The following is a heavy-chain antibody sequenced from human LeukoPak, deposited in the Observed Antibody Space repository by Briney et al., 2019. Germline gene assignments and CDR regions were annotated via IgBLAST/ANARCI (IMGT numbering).Heavy chain of an antibody. J-gene: IGHJ6*02. CDR3: AKKPAAGYCSGGSCSTYYYYNGMDV. CDR1: GFTFDNYA. D-gene: IGHD2-15*01. V-gene: IGHV3-23*01. CDR2: ISGSGSNT. Sequence: PGGSLRLSCAGSGFTFDNYAMSWVRQAPGKGLEWVSTISGSGSNTYYADSVKGRFTISRDNSKNTLYLQMNSLRAEDTAEYYCAKKPAAGYCSGGSCSTYYYYNGMDVWGQGTTVTVSS.